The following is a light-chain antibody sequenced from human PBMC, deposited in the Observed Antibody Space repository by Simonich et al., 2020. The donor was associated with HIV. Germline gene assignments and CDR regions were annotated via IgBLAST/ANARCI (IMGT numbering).Light chain of an antibody. CDR3: QQSYSTPRT. CDR1: QSITSY. Sequence: DIQMTQSPSSLSASVGDRVTITCRASQSITSYLNWYQQKPGKAPKLLIYAASSLQSGVPSRFSGSGSGTDFTPTISSLQPEDFATCYCQQSYSTPRTFGQGTKVEIK. J-gene: IGKJ1*01. V-gene: IGKV1-39*01. CDR2: AAS.